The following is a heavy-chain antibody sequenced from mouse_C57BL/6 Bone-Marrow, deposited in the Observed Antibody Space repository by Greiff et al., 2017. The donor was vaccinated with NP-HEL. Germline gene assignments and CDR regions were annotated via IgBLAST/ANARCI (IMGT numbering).Heavy chain of an antibody. CDR3: ARMAYYSNSNYFDN. CDR1: GFSLTNYG. CDR2: IWSGGSP. D-gene: IGHD2-5*01. Sequence: QVQLQQSGPGLVQPSQSLSITCTVSGFSLTNYGVHWVRQSPGKGLEWLGAIWSGGSPDYNAAFISRLSISKDNSESQVFFKMNSLQADDTAKYYCARMAYYSNSNYFDNWGQGTTLTVSS. J-gene: IGHJ2*01. V-gene: IGHV2-2*01.